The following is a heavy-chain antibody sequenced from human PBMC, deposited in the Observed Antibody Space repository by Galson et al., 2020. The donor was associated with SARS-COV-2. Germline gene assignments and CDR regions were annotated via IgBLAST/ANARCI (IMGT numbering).Heavy chain of an antibody. V-gene: IGHV2-70*01. J-gene: IGHJ6*02. CDR3: ERTPISGYDYVGFLYYYGMDV. D-gene: IGHD5-12*01. CDR1: GFSLSTSGMC. CDR2: IDWDDDK. Sequence: SGTTLVKPTQTLTLTCTFSGFSLSTSGMCVSWIRQPTGKALEWLALIDWDDDKYYSTSLKTRLTISKDTSKNQVVLTMTNMDPVDTATYYCERTPISGYDYVGFLYYYGMDVCGQGTTVAVSS.